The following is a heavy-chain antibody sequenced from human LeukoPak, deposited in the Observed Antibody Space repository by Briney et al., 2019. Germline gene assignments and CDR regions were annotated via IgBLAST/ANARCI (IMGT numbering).Heavy chain of an antibody. V-gene: IGHV4-59*01. Sequence: SETLSLTCTVSGGSISTYYWSWIRQPPGKGLEWIGYISYSGNTNYSPSLNSRVTISVDRPKNQFSLKLSSVTAADTAVYYCARHGGYSTTWDDAFAIWGQGTMVIVSS. J-gene: IGHJ3*02. CDR3: ARHGGYSTTWDDAFAI. D-gene: IGHD2-8*01. CDR1: GGSISTYY. CDR2: ISYSGNT.